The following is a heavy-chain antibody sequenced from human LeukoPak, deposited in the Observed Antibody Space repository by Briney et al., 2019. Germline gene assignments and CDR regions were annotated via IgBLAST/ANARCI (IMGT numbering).Heavy chain of an antibody. CDR1: GFTFSNYA. J-gene: IGHJ4*02. D-gene: IGHD4-17*01. CDR3: AKDLHDYEPY. Sequence: GGSLRLSCAASGFTFSNYAMSWVRQAPAQGLEWVSAISGSGASTYYADSVKGRFTISRDNSKNTLYLQMNSLRAGDTAVYYCAKDLHDYEPYWGQGTLVTVSS. V-gene: IGHV3-23*01. CDR2: ISGSGAST.